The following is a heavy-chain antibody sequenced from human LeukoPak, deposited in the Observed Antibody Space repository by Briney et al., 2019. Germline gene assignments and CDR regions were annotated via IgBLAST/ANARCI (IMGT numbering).Heavy chain of an antibody. D-gene: IGHD3-22*01. J-gene: IGHJ6*02. CDR3: ARLHYYDSSGYYPHFYYYYGMDV. CDR1: GGTLSSCA. V-gene: IGHV1-69*06. CDR2: IIPIFGTA. Sequence: ASVKVSCKASGGTLSSCAISWVRQAPGQGLEWMGGIIPIFGTANYAQKFQGRVTITADKSTSTAYMELSSLRSEDTAVYYCARLHYYDSSGYYPHFYYYYGMDVWGQGTTVTVSS.